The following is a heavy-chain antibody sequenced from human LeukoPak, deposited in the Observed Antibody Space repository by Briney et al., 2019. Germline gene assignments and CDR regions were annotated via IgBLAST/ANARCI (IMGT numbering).Heavy chain of an antibody. J-gene: IGHJ4*02. CDR3: ARLPGIAAAGKVDY. D-gene: IGHD6-13*01. CDR2: IYTSGST. V-gene: IGHV4-4*07. Sequence: PSETLSLTCTVSGGSISSYYWSWIRQPAGKGLEWIGRIYTSGSTNYNPSLKSRVTISVDTSKNQFSLKLSSVTAADTAVYYCARLPGIAAAGKVDYWGQGTLVTVSS. CDR1: GGSISSYY.